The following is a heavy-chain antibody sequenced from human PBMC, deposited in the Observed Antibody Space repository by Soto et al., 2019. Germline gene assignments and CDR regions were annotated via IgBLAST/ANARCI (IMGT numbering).Heavy chain of an antibody. J-gene: IGHJ6*02. V-gene: IGHV3-21*01. CDR3: ARRFWSGYPSYYYYGMDV. CDR1: GFTFSSYS. Sequence: GGSLRLSCAASGFTFSSYSMNWVRQSPGKGLEWVSSISSSSSYIYYADSVKGRFTISRDNAKNSLYLQMNGLRAEDTAVYYCARRFWSGYPSYYYYGMDVWGQGTTVTVSS. D-gene: IGHD3-3*01. CDR2: ISSSSSYI.